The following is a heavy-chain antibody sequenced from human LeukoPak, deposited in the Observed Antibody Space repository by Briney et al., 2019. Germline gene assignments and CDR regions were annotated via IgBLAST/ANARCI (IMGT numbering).Heavy chain of an antibody. Sequence: GGSLRLSCAASGFNFSSYAMSWVRQAPGKGLEGLSGISDSGGSTYYADSVKGRFIISRDNCKNTLYLQMNSLRAQDTAVYYCARDGGLELYGDYVFSDWFDPWGQGTLVTVSS. J-gene: IGHJ5*02. V-gene: IGHV3-23*01. CDR2: ISDSGGST. CDR1: GFNFSSYA. D-gene: IGHD4-17*01. CDR3: ARDGGLELYGDYVFSDWFDP.